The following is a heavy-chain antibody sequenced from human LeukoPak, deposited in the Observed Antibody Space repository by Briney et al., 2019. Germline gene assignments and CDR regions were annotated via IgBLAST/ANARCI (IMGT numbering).Heavy chain of an antibody. Sequence: GASVKVSCKASGYTFTSYGISWVRQAPGQGLEWMGWISAYNGNTNYAQKLQGRVTMTTDTSTSTAYMELRSLRSDATAVYYCARSGGGYCSGGSCRWFDPWGQGTLVTVSS. D-gene: IGHD2-15*01. CDR1: GYTFTSYG. CDR3: ARSGGGYCSGGSCRWFDP. CDR2: ISAYNGNT. J-gene: IGHJ5*02. V-gene: IGHV1-18*01.